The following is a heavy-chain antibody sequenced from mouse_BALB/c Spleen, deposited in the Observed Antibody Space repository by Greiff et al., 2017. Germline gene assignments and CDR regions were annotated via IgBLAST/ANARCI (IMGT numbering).Heavy chain of an antibody. V-gene: IGHV3-8*02. CDR3: ARWEDYYGSSYETWFAY. CDR1: GDSITSGY. Sequence: EVQLQQSGPSLVKPSQTLSLTCSVTGDSITSGYWNWIRKFPGNKLEYMGYISYSGSTYYNPSLKSRISITRDTSKNQYYLQLNSVTTEDTATYYCARWEDYYGSSYETWFAYWGQGTLVTVSA. CDR2: ISYSGST. J-gene: IGHJ3*01. D-gene: IGHD1-1*01.